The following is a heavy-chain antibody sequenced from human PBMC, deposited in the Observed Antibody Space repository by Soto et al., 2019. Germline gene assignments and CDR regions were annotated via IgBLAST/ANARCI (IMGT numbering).Heavy chain of an antibody. CDR2: ISSSSSYI. Sequence: EVQLVESGGGLVKPGGSPRLSCAASGFTFSSYSMNWVRQAPGKGLEWVSSISSSSSYIYYADSVKGRFTISRDNAKNSLYLQMNSLRAEDTAVYYCARDIRYCGGDCYSPYWYFDLWGRGTLVTVSS. CDR3: ARDIRYCGGDCYSPYWYFDL. CDR1: GFTFSSYS. V-gene: IGHV3-21*01. J-gene: IGHJ2*01. D-gene: IGHD2-21*02.